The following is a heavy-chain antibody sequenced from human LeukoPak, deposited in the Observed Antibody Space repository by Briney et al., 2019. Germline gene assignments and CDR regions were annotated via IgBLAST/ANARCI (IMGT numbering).Heavy chain of an antibody. V-gene: IGHV3-7*01. CDR3: AREGFRSHSGYYYYDMDV. J-gene: IGHJ6*02. CDR2: INHNGNVN. CDR1: GFTFSSYW. D-gene: IGHD6-25*01. Sequence: GGSLRLSCAASGFTFSSYWMNWARQAPGKGLEWVASINHNGNVNYYVDSVKGRFTISRDNAKNSLSLQMNSLRAEDSAVYFCAREGFRSHSGYYYYDMDVWGQGTTVTVSS.